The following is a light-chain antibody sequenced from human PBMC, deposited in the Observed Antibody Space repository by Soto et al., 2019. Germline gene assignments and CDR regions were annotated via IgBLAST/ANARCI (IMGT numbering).Light chain of an antibody. CDR2: DAS. CDR1: QSVSSY. J-gene: IGKJ2*01. CDR3: QQRSNWLMYT. Sequence: EIVLTQSPATLSLSPGERATLSCRASQSVSSYLAWYQQKPGQAPRLLIYDASNRATGIPARFSGSGSGTDFTLTISSLEPEDFAVYYCQQRSNWLMYTFGQGTKVEIK. V-gene: IGKV3-11*01.